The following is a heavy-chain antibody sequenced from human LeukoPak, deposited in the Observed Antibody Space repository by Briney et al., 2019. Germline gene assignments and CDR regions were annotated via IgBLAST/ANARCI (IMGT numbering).Heavy chain of an antibody. CDR3: TRDHSRSLDY. D-gene: IGHD6-13*01. J-gene: IGHJ4*02. CDR2: LNSDGSST. Sequence: PGGSLRLSCAASGFTFSSYWMHWVRQAPGKGLVWVSRLNSDGSSTSYADSVKGRFTISRDNAKNTLYLQMNSLRAEDTAVYYCTRDHSRSLDYWGQGTLVTVSS. V-gene: IGHV3-74*01. CDR1: GFTFSSYW.